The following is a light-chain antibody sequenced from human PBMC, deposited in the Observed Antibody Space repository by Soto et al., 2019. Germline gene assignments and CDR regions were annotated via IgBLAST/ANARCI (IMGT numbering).Light chain of an antibody. V-gene: IGKV3-20*01. Sequence: MVLPQSPCPLPLSPVERVPLSCRASQSVSSSYLAWYQQKPGQAPRLLIYGASSRATGIPDRFSGSGSGTDFTLTISRLEPEDFAVYYCQQYGSSPWTFGQGTKVDIK. J-gene: IGKJ1*01. CDR2: GAS. CDR3: QQYGSSPWT. CDR1: QSVSSSY.